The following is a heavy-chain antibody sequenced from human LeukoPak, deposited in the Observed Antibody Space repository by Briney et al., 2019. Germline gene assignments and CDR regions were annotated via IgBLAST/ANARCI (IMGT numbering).Heavy chain of an antibody. CDR3: ARYRGWYGEADAFDI. J-gene: IGHJ3*02. D-gene: IGHD6-19*01. V-gene: IGHV1-2*02. CDR2: IIPIFGTA. CDR1: GYTFTGYY. Sequence: ASVKVSCKASGYTFTGYYMHWVRQAPGQGLEWMGGIIPIFGTANYAQKFQGRVTITRNTSISTAYMELSSLRSEDTAVYYCARYRGWYGEADAFDIWGQGTMVTVSS.